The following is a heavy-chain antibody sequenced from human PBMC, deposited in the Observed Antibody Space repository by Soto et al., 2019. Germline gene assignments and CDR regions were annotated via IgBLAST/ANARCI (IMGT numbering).Heavy chain of an antibody. D-gene: IGHD3-9*01. CDR2: IYYSGST. J-gene: IGHJ5*02. Sequence: PSETLSLTCPFSGGSMSSYYWSWIRQPPGKGLEWIGYIYYSGSTNYNPSLKSRVTISVDTSKNQFSLKLSSVTAADTAVYYCARDNDILTGYRGWFDPWGQGTLVTVSS. V-gene: IGHV4-59*01. CDR3: ARDNDILTGYRGWFDP. CDR1: GGSMSSYY.